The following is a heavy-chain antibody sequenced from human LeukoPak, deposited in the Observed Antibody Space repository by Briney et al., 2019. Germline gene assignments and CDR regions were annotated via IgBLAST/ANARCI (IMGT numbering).Heavy chain of an antibody. CDR3: AKRYFGNYYFDH. J-gene: IGHJ4*02. Sequence: PGGSLRLSCAASGFTFSNHAISWVRQAPGKGLEWVSSLRASDGSTHYGDFAKGRFTISRDNSKNTLYLQMNSLRAEDTAVYYCAKRYFGNYYFDHWGQGTLVTVSS. D-gene: IGHD3-9*01. V-gene: IGHV3-23*01. CDR1: GFTFSNHA. CDR2: LRASDGST.